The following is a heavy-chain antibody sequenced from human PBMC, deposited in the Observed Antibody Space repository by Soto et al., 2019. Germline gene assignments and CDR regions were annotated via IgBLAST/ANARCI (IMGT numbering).Heavy chain of an antibody. CDR1: GYTFTSYG. V-gene: IGHV1-18*01. CDR2: ISAYNGNT. Sequence: QVQLVQSGAEVKKPGASVKVSCKASGYTFTSYGISWVRQAPGQGLEWMGWISAYNGNTKNVQKFQGRVTMTTYTSTSTAYMELRSLRSDDTAVYYCARDAAAGLNAYWGQGTLVTVSS. CDR3: ARDAAAGLNAY. J-gene: IGHJ4*02. D-gene: IGHD6-13*01.